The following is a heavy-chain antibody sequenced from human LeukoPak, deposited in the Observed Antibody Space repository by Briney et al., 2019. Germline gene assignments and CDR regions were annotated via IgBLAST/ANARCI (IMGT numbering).Heavy chain of an antibody. V-gene: IGHV3-33*01. J-gene: IGHJ4*02. CDR3: ARGTPYYYDSSGYYEELDY. Sequence: GGSLRLSCAASGFTFSSYGMHWVRQAPGKGLEWVAVIWYDGSNKYYADSVKGRFTISGGNSKNTLYLQMNSLRAEDTAVYYCARGTPYYYDSSGYYEELDYWGQGTLVTVSS. D-gene: IGHD3-22*01. CDR2: IWYDGSNK. CDR1: GFTFSSYG.